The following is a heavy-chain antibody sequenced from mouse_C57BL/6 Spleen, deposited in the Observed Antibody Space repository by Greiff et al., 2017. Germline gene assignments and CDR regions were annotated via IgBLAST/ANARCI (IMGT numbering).Heavy chain of an antibody. V-gene: IGHV5-4*03. D-gene: IGHD1-1*01. J-gene: IGHJ2*01. CDR2: ISDGGSYT. CDR3: ARAYYYGSFDY. Sequence: VKVVESGGGLVKPGGSLKLSCAASGFTFSSYAMSWVRQTPEKRLEWVATISDGGSYTYYPDNVKGRFTISRDNAKNNLYLQMSHLKSEDTAMYYCARAYYYGSFDYWGQGTTLTVAS. CDR1: GFTFSSYA.